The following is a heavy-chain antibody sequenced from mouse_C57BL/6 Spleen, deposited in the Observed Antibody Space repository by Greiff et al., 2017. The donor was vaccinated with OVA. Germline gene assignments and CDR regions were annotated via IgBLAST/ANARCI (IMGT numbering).Heavy chain of an antibody. J-gene: IGHJ4*01. Sequence: EVKVVESGAELVRPGASVKLSCTASGFNIKDDYMHWVKQRPEQGLEWIGWIDPENGDTEYASKFQGKATITADTSSNTAYLQLSSLTSEDTAVYYCTTVTSPYAMDYWGQGTSVTVSS. D-gene: IGHD2-3*01. CDR3: TTVTSPYAMDY. V-gene: IGHV14-4*01. CDR1: GFNIKDDY. CDR2: IDPENGDT.